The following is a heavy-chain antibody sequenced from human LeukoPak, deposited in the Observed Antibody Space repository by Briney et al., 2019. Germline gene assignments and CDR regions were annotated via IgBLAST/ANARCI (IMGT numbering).Heavy chain of an antibody. CDR3: ARLTTCGGTCYYHDY. J-gene: IGHJ4*02. V-gene: IGHV4-59*08. D-gene: IGHD2-21*01. CDR2: IYYSGSF. Sequence: SETLSLTCTVSGGSIGSYYWSWIRQPPWKVLNLFGYIYYSGSFNYNSSLKSRVTISVDTSKNQFSLKLSSVTAADTAIYYCARLTTCGGTCYYHDYWGQGTLVTVSS. CDR1: GGSIGSYY.